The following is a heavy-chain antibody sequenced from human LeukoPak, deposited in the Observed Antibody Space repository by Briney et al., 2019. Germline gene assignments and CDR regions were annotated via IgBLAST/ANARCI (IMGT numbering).Heavy chain of an antibody. CDR3: ARRGGVDY. Sequence: PGGSLRLSCAASGFTFSSYSMNWVRQPPGKGLEWVGEISHIGSTNYNPSLKSRVTISLDTSKHQFSLKLSSVTAADTAVYYCARRGGVDYWGQGTLVTVSS. CDR2: ISHIGST. J-gene: IGHJ4*02. V-gene: IGHV4-34*01. D-gene: IGHD3-10*01. CDR1: GFTFSSYS.